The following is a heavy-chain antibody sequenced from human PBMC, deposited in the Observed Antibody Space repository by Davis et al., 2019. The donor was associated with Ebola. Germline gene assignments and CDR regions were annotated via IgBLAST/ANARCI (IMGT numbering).Heavy chain of an antibody. D-gene: IGHD6-13*01. V-gene: IGHV4-38-2*02. Sequence: SETLSLTCNVSGYSISTGYFWGWIRQPPGKGLEWIGSIYPSGSTNYNPSLKSRVTISVDRSKNQFSLKLNSVTAADTAVYYCARPLATSGRAYDAFDIWGQGTMVTVSS. CDR2: IYPSGST. CDR3: ARPLATSGRAYDAFDI. J-gene: IGHJ3*02. CDR1: GYSISTGYF.